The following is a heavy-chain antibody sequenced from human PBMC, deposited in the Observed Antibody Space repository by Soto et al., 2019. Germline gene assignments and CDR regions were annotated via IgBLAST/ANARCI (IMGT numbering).Heavy chain of an antibody. CDR1: GDSFSDYY. CDR2: VFHSATT. V-gene: IGHV4-59*01. J-gene: IGHJ4*02. CDR3: ARGHYSSGWPIDH. Sequence: LSLTCTVSGDSFSDYYWNWIRQVPGKGLEWIGFVFHSATTSYNPSLKTRVAISDDTSKKQFSLRLTSVTAADTAIYYCARGHYSSGWPIDHWGQGILVTVSS. D-gene: IGHD6-19*01.